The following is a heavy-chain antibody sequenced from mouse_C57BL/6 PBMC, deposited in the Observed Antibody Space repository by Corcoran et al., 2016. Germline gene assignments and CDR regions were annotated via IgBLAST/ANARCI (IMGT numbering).Heavy chain of an antibody. Sequence: EFQVQQSGPELVQPGASVTIPCKASGYTFTDYNMDWVKQSHGKSLEWIGDINPNNGGTVYNQKFKGKATLTVDKSYSTDYMELRSLTSEDTAVDYCASGRGWLLGYGGQGTTLTVSS. V-gene: IGHV1-18*01. D-gene: IGHD2-3*01. CDR1: GYTFTDYN. CDR3: ASGRGWLLGY. J-gene: IGHJ2*01. CDR2: INPNNGGT.